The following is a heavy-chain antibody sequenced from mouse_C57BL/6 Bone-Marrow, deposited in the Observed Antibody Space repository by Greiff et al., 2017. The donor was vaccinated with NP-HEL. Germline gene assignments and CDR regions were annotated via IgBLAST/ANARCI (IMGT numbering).Heavy chain of an antibody. CDR1: GYTFTDYE. CDR2: IDPETGGT. D-gene: IGHD1-1*01. Sequence: VQLQQSGAELVRPGASVTLSCKASGYTFTDYEMHWVKQTPVHGLEWIGAIDPETGGTAYNQKFKGKAILTADKSSSTAYMELRSLTSEDSAVYYCTTVLRYPYYYAMDYWGQGTSVTVSS. CDR3: TTVLRYPYYYAMDY. J-gene: IGHJ4*01. V-gene: IGHV1-15*01.